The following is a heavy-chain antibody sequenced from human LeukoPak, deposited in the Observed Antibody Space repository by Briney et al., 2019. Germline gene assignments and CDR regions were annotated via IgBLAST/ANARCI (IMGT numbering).Heavy chain of an antibody. CDR3: AKDPNSDYVGGFEM. J-gene: IGHJ3*02. V-gene: IGHV3-23*01. Sequence: PGGSLRLSCAASGFTFSSYAMSWVRQAPGKRLEWVSGISASGGSTYYADFVKGRFTISKDSAKNTLYLQMNSLRADDTAIYYCAKDPNSDYVGGFEMWGQGIVVTVSS. CDR2: ISASGGST. D-gene: IGHD4-11*01. CDR1: GFTFSSYA.